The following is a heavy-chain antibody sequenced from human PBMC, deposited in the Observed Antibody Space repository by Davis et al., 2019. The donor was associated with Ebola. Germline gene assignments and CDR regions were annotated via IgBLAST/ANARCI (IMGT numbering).Heavy chain of an antibody. CDR2: ISAYSGNT. V-gene: IGHV1-18*01. Sequence: ASVKVSCKAAGYTFTSYGISWVRQPPGQGLVWMGWISAYSGNTNLAQEFQGRVTMTTDTSTTTAYMELRSLRSDDTAVYYCARALGIAALDYWGQGTLVTVSS. CDR3: ARALGIAALDY. D-gene: IGHD6-13*01. J-gene: IGHJ4*02. CDR1: GYTFTSYG.